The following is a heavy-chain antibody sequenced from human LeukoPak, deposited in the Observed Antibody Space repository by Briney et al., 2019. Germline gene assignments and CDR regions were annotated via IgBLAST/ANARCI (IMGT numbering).Heavy chain of an antibody. Sequence: GASVKGSCKTSGYIFTDYYIHWVRQAPGQGLEWIGIIYPSGGTTDSSQEFKGRVTVTRATSTSTVYMELRNLRSEDTAIYYCIREYEGGYFDCWGQGTLVPVSS. CDR2: IYPSGGTT. V-gene: IGHV1-46*01. CDR1: GYIFTDYY. CDR3: IREYEGGYFDC. D-gene: IGHD3-16*01. J-gene: IGHJ4*02.